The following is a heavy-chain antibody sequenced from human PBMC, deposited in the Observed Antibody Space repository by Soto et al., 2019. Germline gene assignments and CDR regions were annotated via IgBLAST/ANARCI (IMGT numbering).Heavy chain of an antibody. J-gene: IGHJ4*02. CDR2: INHSGST. CDR1: GGSFSGYY. Sequence: SETLSLTCAVYGGSFSGYYWSWIRQPPGKGLEWIGEINHSGSTNYNPSLKSRVTISVDTSKNQFSLKLSSVTAADTAVYYCARRCSGGSCYSYFDYWGQGTLVTVSS. D-gene: IGHD2-15*01. V-gene: IGHV4-34*01. CDR3: ARRCSGGSCYSYFDY.